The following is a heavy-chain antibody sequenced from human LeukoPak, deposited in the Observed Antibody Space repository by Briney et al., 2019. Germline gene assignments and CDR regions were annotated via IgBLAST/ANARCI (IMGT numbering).Heavy chain of an antibody. V-gene: IGHV4-59*12. CDR3: ARASTYNAFDI. D-gene: IGHD5/OR15-5a*01. J-gene: IGHJ3*02. Sequence: SETLSLTCTVSGGSISSYYWSWIRQPPGKGLEWIGYIYYSGSTYYNPSLKSRVTISVDTSKNQFSLKLSSVTAADTAVYYCARASTYNAFDIWGQGTMVTVSS. CDR2: IYYSGST. CDR1: GGSISSYY.